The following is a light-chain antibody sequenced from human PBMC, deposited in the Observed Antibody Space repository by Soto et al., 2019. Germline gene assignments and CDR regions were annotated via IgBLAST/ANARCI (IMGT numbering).Light chain of an antibody. V-gene: IGLV2-14*01. CDR3: SSYTGSRAPLV. J-gene: IGLJ2*01. CDR1: SSDVGRYNY. CDR2: DVS. Sequence: ALTQSASVSGSPGQSITISCTGTSSDVGRYNYVSWYQQHPGKAPKLMIFDVSNRPSGVSNRFSGSKSGNTASLTISGLQAEDEADYYCSSYTGSRAPLVFGGGTKLTVL.